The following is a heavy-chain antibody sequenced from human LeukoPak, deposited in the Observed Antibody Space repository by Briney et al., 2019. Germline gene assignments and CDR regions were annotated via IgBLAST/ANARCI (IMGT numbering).Heavy chain of an antibody. CDR3: ARGATVAGLDY. CDR2: INPSGGST. V-gene: IGHV1-46*01. CDR1: GYTFTNYY. D-gene: IGHD6-19*01. Sequence: ASVKVSCEASGYTFTNYYMHWVRQAPGQGPEWMGIINPSGGSTRYAQKFQGRVTMTWDTSTSTVYMELSSLRSEDTAVYYCARGATVAGLDYWGQGTLVTVSS. J-gene: IGHJ4*02.